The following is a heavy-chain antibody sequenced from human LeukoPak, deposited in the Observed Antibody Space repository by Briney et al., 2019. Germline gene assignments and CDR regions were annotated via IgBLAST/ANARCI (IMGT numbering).Heavy chain of an antibody. CDR1: GGSIGISSYY. CDR3: ARAPYSSSWHNWFDP. D-gene: IGHD6-13*01. V-gene: IGHV4-61*05. CDR2: TYYSGST. J-gene: IGHJ5*02. Sequence: SETLSLTCTVSGGSIGISSYYWGWIRQPPGKGLEWIGYTYYSGSTNYNPSLKSRVTISVDTSKNQFSLKLSSVTAADTAVYYCARAPYSSSWHNWFDPWGQGTLVTVSS.